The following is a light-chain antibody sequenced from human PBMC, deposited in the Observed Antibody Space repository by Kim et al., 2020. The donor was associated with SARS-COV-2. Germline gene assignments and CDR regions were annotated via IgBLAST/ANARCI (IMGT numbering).Light chain of an antibody. V-gene: IGLV2-14*01. J-gene: IGLJ1*01. CDR2: EVS. Sequence: QSVLTQPASVSGSPGQWITISCTGTTSDFGGLVSWYQQHPGKAPTLMIYEVSNRPSGVSNRFFGFKSGNTASLTISGLQADDEADYYCSSYTTSNTLLFGTGTKVTVL. CDR3: SSYTTSNTLL. CDR1: TSDFGGL.